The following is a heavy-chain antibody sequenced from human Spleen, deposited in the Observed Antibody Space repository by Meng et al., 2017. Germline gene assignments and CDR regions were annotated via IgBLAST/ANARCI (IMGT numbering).Heavy chain of an antibody. Sequence: VQLQESGPGLVKPSQTLSLTCGVSGGSISSSNWWTWVRQPPGKGLEWIGEINHSGSTNYNPSLKSRVTMSIDTSKNQISLKLSSVTAADTAVYYCARGVVGDYWYFDLWGRGTLVTVSS. CDR1: GGSISSSNW. D-gene: IGHD3-16*01. V-gene: IGHV4-4*02. J-gene: IGHJ2*01. CDR2: INHSGST. CDR3: ARGVVGDYWYFDL.